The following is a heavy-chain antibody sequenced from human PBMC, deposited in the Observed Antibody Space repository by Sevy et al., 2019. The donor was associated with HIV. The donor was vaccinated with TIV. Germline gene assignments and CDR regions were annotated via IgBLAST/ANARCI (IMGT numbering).Heavy chain of an antibody. CDR2: IGTAGDT. Sequence: GGSLRLSCAASGFTFSSYDMHWVRQATGKGLEWVSAIGTAGDTYYPGSVKGRFTISRENAKNSLYRQMNSLRAGDTAVYYCARGAIVATTITYYYYGMDVWGQGTTVTVSS. CDR1: GFTFSSYD. D-gene: IGHD5-12*01. V-gene: IGHV3-13*01. CDR3: ARGAIVATTITYYYYGMDV. J-gene: IGHJ6*02.